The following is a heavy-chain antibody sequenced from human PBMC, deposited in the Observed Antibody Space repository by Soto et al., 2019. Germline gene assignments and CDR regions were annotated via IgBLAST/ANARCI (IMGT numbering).Heavy chain of an antibody. Sequence: SETLSLTCTVSGGSFKSGSYSWSWIRQPPGKGLEWIGYVYHTGRTSYNPSLKSRVSISMDTSKNQFSLNLDSVTAADTAVYLCACDFDYFDSCGQWTLVTVSS. CDR1: GGSFKSGSYS. V-gene: IGHV4-61*01. J-gene: IGHJ4*02. CDR2: VYHTGRT. CDR3: ACDFDYFDS. D-gene: IGHD3-3*01.